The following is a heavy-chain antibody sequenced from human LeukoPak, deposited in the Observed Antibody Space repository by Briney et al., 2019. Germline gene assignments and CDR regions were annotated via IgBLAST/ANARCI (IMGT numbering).Heavy chain of an antibody. CDR2: IKQDGSEK. J-gene: IGHJ4*02. V-gene: IGHV3-7*03. CDR1: GFTFGDTW. CDR3: ATSYDMGWLIGY. Sequence: GGSLRLSCAASGFTFGDTWMNWVRQAPGQGPEWVANIKQDGSEKFYVASVKGRFTISRDNAKNSLYLQMNSLRAEDTALYYCATSYDMGWLIGYWGQGTLVTVSS. D-gene: IGHD3/OR15-3a*01.